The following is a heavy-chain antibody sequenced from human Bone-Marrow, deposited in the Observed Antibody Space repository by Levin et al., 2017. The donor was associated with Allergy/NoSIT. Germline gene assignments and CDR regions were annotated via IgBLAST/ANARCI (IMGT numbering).Heavy chain of an antibody. CDR3: ARGFSSGWPEFDS. CDR1: GFNFSNYW. CDR2: INKDGSDT. Sequence: GESLKISCAASGFNFSNYWMHWVRQSPEKGLVWVSRINKDGSDTSYPDSVKGRFTVSRDNAKNTLYLHMNSLRAEDTAVYYCARGFSSGWPEFDSWGQGTLVTVSS. D-gene: IGHD6-19*01. J-gene: IGHJ4*02. V-gene: IGHV3-74*01.